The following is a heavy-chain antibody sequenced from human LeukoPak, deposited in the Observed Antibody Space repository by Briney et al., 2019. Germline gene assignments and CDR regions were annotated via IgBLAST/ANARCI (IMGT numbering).Heavy chain of an antibody. V-gene: IGHV4-31*03. CDR2: IYYSGST. CDR1: GGSISSGGYY. Sequence: SETLSLTCTVSGGSISSGGYYWSWIRQHPGKGLEWIGYIYYSGSTYYNPSLKSRVTISVATSKNQFSLKLSSVTAADTAVYYCASTYYYDSSGYYQTFDYWGQGTLVTVSS. CDR3: ASTYYYDSSGYYQTFDY. D-gene: IGHD3-22*01. J-gene: IGHJ4*02.